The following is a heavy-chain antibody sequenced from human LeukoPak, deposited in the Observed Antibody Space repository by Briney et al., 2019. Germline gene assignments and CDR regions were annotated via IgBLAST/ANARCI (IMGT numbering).Heavy chain of an antibody. V-gene: IGHV3-9*01. D-gene: IGHD6-13*01. J-gene: IGHJ3*02. CDR3: AKAVAAPGAFNI. Sequence: PGGSLRLSCAASGFTFDDSAMHWVRQAPGKGLEGVSGVSWDSGNIIYADSVRGRFTISRDNARNSLYLQMNSLRPEDTALYYCAKAVAAPGAFNIWGQGTMVTVSS. CDR1: GFTFDDSA. CDR2: VSWDSGNI.